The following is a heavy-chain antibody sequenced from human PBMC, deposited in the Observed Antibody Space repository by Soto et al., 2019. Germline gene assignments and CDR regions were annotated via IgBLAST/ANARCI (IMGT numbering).Heavy chain of an antibody. J-gene: IGHJ4*02. Sequence: GGSLRLSCAASGFTFSSYAMSWVRQAPGKGLEWVSAISGSGGSTYYADSVKGRFTISRDNSKNTLYLQMNSLRAEDTAVYYCAKDRGSSSWAYYFDYWGQGTLVTVSS. V-gene: IGHV3-23*01. CDR2: ISGSGGST. CDR3: AKDRGSSSWAYYFDY. D-gene: IGHD6-13*01. CDR1: GFTFSSYA.